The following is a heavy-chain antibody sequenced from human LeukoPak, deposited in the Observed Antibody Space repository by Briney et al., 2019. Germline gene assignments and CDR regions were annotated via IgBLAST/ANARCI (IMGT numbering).Heavy chain of an antibody. D-gene: IGHD6-6*01. CDR2: ISSNGGST. V-gene: IGHV3-64*01. CDR3: AKDSAAAPSAY. J-gene: IGHJ4*02. CDR1: GFTFSRYS. Sequence: PGGSLRLSCAASGFTFSRYSMHWVRQAPGKGLEYVSAISSNGGSTYYANSVKGRFTISRDNSKNTLYLQMGSLRAEDMAVYYCAKDSAAAPSAYWGQGTLVTVSS.